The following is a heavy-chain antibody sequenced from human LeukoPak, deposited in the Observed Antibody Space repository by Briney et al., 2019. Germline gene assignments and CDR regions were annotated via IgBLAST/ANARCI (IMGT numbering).Heavy chain of an antibody. Sequence: ASVKVSCKASGYTFTGYFIHWVRQAPGQGLEWMGWINPNSGGTNYAQKFQGRVTMTRDTSISTAYMELSRLRSDDTAVYYCARDERYDGSGYPFDYWGQGTLVTVSS. CDR1: GYTFTGYF. J-gene: IGHJ4*02. CDR2: INPNSGGT. V-gene: IGHV1-2*02. CDR3: ARDERYDGSGYPFDY. D-gene: IGHD3-22*01.